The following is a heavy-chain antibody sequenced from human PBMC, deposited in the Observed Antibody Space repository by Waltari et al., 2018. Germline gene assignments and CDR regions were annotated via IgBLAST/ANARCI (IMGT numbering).Heavy chain of an antibody. J-gene: IGHJ4*02. Sequence: QVQLQQWGAGLLKPSETLSLTCAVYGGSFSGYYWSWIRQPPGKGLEWIGEINHSGRTNCNPSLKSRVTISVDTSKNQFSLKRSSVTAADTAVYYCARHPSGSLPLFGYWGQGTLVTVSS. D-gene: IGHD1-26*01. CDR3: ARHPSGSLPLFGY. CDR1: GGSFSGYY. CDR2: INHSGRT. V-gene: IGHV4-34*01.